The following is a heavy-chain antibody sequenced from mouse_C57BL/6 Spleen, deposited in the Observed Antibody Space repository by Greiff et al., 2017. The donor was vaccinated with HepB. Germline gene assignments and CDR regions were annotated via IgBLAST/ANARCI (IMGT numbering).Heavy chain of an antibody. D-gene: IGHD1-1*01. CDR3: ARNPSYYYGSSYWYFDV. V-gene: IGHV5-17*01. Sequence: EVKLMESGGGLVKPGGSLKLSCAASGFTFSDYGMHWVRQAPEKGLEWVAYISSGSSTIYYADTVKGRCTISRDNAKNTLFLQMTSLRSEDTAMYYCARNPSYYYGSSYWYFDVWGTGTTVTVSS. J-gene: IGHJ1*03. CDR1: GFTFSDYG. CDR2: ISSGSSTI.